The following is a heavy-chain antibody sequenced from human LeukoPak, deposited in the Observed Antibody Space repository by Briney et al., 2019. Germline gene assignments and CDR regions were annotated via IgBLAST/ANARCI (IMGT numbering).Heavy chain of an antibody. Sequence: ASVKVSCKASGGTFSSYAISWVRQAPGQGLEWMGGIIPIFGTANYAQKFQGRVTITADESTSTAYMELSSLRSEDTAVYYCARVGGAARDYYYYYMDVWGKGTTVTVSS. D-gene: IGHD6-6*01. CDR1: GGTFSSYA. CDR2: IIPIFGTA. J-gene: IGHJ6*03. CDR3: ARVGGAARDYYYYYMDV. V-gene: IGHV1-69*01.